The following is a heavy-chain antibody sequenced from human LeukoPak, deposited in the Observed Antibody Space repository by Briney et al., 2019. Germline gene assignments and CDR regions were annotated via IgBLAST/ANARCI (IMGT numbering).Heavy chain of an antibody. J-gene: IGHJ4*02. CDR3: ARRGYYDSSDYDY. Sequence: GGSLRLSCAASGFTFSNYAMNWVRQAPGKGLEWVSSISGSSSDIYYADSVKGRCTISRDNAKNSLNLQINSLRAEDTAIYYCARRGYYDSSDYDYWGQGTLVTVSS. V-gene: IGHV3-21*01. CDR1: GFTFSNYA. D-gene: IGHD3-22*01. CDR2: ISGSSSDI.